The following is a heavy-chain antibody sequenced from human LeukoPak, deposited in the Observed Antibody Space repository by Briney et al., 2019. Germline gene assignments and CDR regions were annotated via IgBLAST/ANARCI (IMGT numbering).Heavy chain of an antibody. J-gene: IGHJ5*02. CDR1: GGSFSGYY. CDR2: IYHSGST. V-gene: IGHV4-34*01. D-gene: IGHD6-13*01. Sequence: PSETLSLTCAVYGGSFSGYYWSWIRQPPGKGLEWIGEIYHSGSTNYNPSLKSRVTISVDKSKNQFSLKLSSVTAADTAVYYCARDPIAAANNWFDPWGQGTLVTVSS. CDR3: ARDPIAAANNWFDP.